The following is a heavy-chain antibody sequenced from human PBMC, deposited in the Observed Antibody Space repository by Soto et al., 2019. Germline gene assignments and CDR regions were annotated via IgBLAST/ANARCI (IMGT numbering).Heavy chain of an antibody. V-gene: IGHV3-23*01. J-gene: IGHJ6*02. CDR3: AAAPIYGDYVYYGMDV. Sequence: EVQLLESGGGLVQPGGSLRLSCAASGFTFSSYAMSWVRQAPGKGLEWVSAINGSGGSTYYADSVKGRFTISRDNSKNTLYLQMNSLRAEDVAVYYCAAAPIYGDYVYYGMDVWGQGTTVTVSS. D-gene: IGHD4-17*01. CDR1: GFTFSSYA. CDR2: INGSGGST.